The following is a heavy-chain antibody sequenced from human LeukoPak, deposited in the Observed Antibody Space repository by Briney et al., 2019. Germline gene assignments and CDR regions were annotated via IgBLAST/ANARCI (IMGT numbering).Heavy chain of an antibody. D-gene: IGHD2-2*01. Sequence: SETLSLTCAVYGGSFSGYYWGWIRQPPGKDLEWIGSVYYSGNTYYNPSLKSRVTISVDTSKNQFSLKLSSVTAADTAVYYCVRSGGYCGSTTCHVEYFDVWGRGTLVTVSS. CDR1: GGSFSGYY. CDR2: VYYSGNT. CDR3: VRSGGYCGSTTCHVEYFDV. V-gene: IGHV4-39*01. J-gene: IGHJ2*01.